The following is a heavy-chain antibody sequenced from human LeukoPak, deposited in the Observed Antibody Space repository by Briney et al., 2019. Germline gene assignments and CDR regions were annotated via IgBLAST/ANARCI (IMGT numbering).Heavy chain of an antibody. J-gene: IGHJ4*02. CDR1: GDSISSYY. Sequence: PSETLSLTCTVSGDSISSYYWSWIRQPPGKGLEWIGYIYDSGSTNYNPSPKSRVTISVDTSKNQFSLKLSSVTAADKAVYYCARHGDGYTFDWGQGTLVTVSS. CDR3: ARHGDGYTFD. CDR2: IYDSGST. D-gene: IGHD5-24*01. V-gene: IGHV4-59*08.